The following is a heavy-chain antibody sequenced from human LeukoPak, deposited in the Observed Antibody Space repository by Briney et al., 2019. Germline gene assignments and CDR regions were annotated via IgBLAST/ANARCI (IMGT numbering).Heavy chain of an antibody. Sequence: PGGSLRLSCAASGFTFGSHGMHWVRQAPGKGLEWVAVIWYDGSNKYYGDSVKGRFTISRDNSKNTVYLQMNTLRAEDTAVYYCAGDLGGSGPDYWGQGTLVTVSS. CDR3: AGDLGGSGPDY. CDR1: GFTFGSHG. CDR2: IWYDGSNK. D-gene: IGHD2-15*01. J-gene: IGHJ4*02. V-gene: IGHV3-33*01.